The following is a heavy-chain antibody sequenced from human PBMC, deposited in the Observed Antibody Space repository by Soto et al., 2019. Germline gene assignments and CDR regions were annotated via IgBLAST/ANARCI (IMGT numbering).Heavy chain of an antibody. CDR3: AREPLPDYYDSSGPNDY. Sequence: PGGSLRLSCAASGFTVSSNYMSWARQAPGKGLEWVSVIYSGGSTYYADSVKGRFTISRDNSKNTLYLQMNSLRAEDTAVYYCAREPLPDYYDSSGPNDYWGQGTLVTVSS. D-gene: IGHD3-22*01. CDR2: IYSGGST. CDR1: GFTVSSNY. V-gene: IGHV3-53*01. J-gene: IGHJ4*02.